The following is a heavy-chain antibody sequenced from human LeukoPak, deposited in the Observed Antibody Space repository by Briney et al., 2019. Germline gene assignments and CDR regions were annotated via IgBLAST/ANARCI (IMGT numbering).Heavy chain of an antibody. V-gene: IGHV5-51*01. CDR2: IYPGDSDT. Sequence: GESLKISCKGSGYSFTSYWIGWVRQMPGKGLEWMGIIYPGDSDTRYSPSFQGQVTISADKSISTAYLQWSSLKASDTAVYYCARLGYCSSTSCYPYYYYYYGMDVWGKGTTVTVSS. D-gene: IGHD2-2*01. J-gene: IGHJ6*04. CDR1: GYSFTSYW. CDR3: ARLGYCSSTSCYPYYYYYYGMDV.